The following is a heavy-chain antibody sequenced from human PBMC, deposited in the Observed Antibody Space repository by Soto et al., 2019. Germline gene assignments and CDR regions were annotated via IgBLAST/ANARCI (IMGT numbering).Heavy chain of an antibody. CDR3: ARVGYICYDLGFYYDVMDV. CDR2: IYYSGST. CDR1: GGSISSYY. V-gene: IGHV4-59*01. Sequence: SETLSLTCTVSGGSISSYYWSWIRQPPGKGLEWIGYIYYSGSTNYNPSLKSRVTISVDTSKNQFSLKLSSVTAADTAVYYCARVGYICYDLGFYYDVMDVWGQGTTVTVSS. D-gene: IGHD1-1*01. J-gene: IGHJ6*02.